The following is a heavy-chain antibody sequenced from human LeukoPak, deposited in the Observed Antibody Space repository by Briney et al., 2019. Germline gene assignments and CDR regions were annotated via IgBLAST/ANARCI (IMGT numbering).Heavy chain of an antibody. D-gene: IGHD2-2*01. Sequence: GRSLRLSCAASGFTFSSYGMHWVRQAPGKGLEWVAVIWYDGSNKYYAGSVKGRFTISRDNSKNTLYLQMNSLRAEDTAVYYCASPSSSYYYYGMDVWGQGTTVTVSS. CDR3: ASPSSSYYYYGMDV. CDR2: IWYDGSNK. J-gene: IGHJ6*02. CDR1: GFTFSSYG. V-gene: IGHV3-33*01.